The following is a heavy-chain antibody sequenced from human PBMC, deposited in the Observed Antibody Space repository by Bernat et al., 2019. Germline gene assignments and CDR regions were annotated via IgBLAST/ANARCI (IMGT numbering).Heavy chain of an antibody. V-gene: IGHV1-69*01. CDR2: IIPIFGTA. CDR3: ARVFRNIVVVPAAMAFDL. CDR1: GGTFSSYA. Sequence: QVQLVQSGAEVKKPGSSVKVSCKASGGTFSSYAISWVRQAPGQGLEWVGGIIPIFGTANYAQKFQGRVTITADESTSTAYMELSSLRSEDTAVYYCARVFRNIVVVPAAMAFDLWGRGTLVTVSS. D-gene: IGHD2-2*01. J-gene: IGHJ2*01.